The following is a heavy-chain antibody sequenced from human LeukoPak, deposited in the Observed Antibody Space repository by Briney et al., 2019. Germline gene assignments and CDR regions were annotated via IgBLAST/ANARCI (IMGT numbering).Heavy chain of an antibody. CDR2: INPSAGIT. CDR3: ARAPPDYYDSSGYFSHAFDI. Sequence: ASVKVSCKASGYTFTSYHMHWVRQAPGQGLDWMGIINPSAGITTYAQKFQGRVAMTKDTSTSTVYMELSSLRSEDTAVYYCARAPPDYYDSSGYFSHAFDIWGQGTMVTVSS. V-gene: IGHV1-46*01. D-gene: IGHD3-22*01. CDR1: GYTFTSYH. J-gene: IGHJ3*02.